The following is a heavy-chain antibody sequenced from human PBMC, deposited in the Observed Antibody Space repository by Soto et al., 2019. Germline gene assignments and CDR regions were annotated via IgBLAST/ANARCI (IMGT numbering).Heavy chain of an antibody. CDR1: GYTFTGYY. V-gene: IGHV1-46*03. CDR3: SRVDPGETSPFDH. Sequence: ASVKVSCKASGYTFTGYYMHWVRQAPGQGLEWMGWINPYDGGRMFAQKFQGRVTFTRDTSTSTVYMELSGLRSDDTAVYYCSRVDPGETSPFDHWGQGTLVTVSS. J-gene: IGHJ4*02. CDR2: INPYDGGR. D-gene: IGHD3-10*01.